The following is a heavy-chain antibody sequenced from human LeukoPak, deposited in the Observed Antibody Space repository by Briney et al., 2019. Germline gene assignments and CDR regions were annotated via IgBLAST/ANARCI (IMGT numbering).Heavy chain of an antibody. CDR1: GFTFSSYS. Sequence: GGSLRLSCAASGFTFSSYSMNWVRQAPGKGLEWVSSISSSSSYIYYADSVKGRFTISRDSAKNSLYLQMNSLRAEDTAVYYCARYYGSGVFNYFDYWGQGTLVTVSS. CDR3: ARYYGSGVFNYFDY. CDR2: ISSSSSYI. V-gene: IGHV3-21*01. J-gene: IGHJ4*02. D-gene: IGHD3-10*01.